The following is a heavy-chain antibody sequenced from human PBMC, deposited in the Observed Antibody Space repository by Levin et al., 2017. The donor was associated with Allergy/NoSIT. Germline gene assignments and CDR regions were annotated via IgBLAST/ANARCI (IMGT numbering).Heavy chain of an antibody. CDR1: GGSISGHF. D-gene: IGHD6-19*01. Sequence: PSETLSLTCTVSGGSISGHFWSWIRQPPGKELEWIGYIDYNGSGNYNPSLKSRVAISVDRSNNQFSLKMSSLTAADTAVYYCARDSSSGWYNFDNWGQGTLVTVSS. J-gene: IGHJ4*02. V-gene: IGHV4-59*11. CDR2: IDYNGSG. CDR3: ARDSSSGWYNFDN.